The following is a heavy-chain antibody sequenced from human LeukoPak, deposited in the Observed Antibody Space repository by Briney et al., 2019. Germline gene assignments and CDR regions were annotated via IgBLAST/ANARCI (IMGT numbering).Heavy chain of an antibody. CDR3: ARNTVRGVISYYYYYGMDV. CDR1: GGSISSYY. V-gene: IGHV4-4*07. CDR2: IYTSGST. J-gene: IGHJ6*02. D-gene: IGHD3-10*01. Sequence: PSETLSLTCTASGGSISSYYWSWIRQPAGKGLEWIGRIYTSGSTNYNPSLKSRVTMPVDTSKNQFSLKLSSVTAADTAVYYCARNTVRGVISYYYYYGMDVWGQGTTVTVSS.